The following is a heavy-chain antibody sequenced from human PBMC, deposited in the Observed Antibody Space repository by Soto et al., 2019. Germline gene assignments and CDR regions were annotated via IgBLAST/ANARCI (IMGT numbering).Heavy chain of an antibody. V-gene: IGHV3-48*01. CDR1: GFTFSSYS. J-gene: IGHJ1*01. CDR2: ISGSSGTI. D-gene: IGHD2-15*01. CDR3: ARDDGYCAGVSCYFVYSQH. Sequence: PGGSLRLSCAASGFTFSSYSMNWVRQAPGKGLEWISYISGSSGTIYYADSVKGRFTISRDNAKNSLYLQMTSLRAEDTAVYYCARDDGYCAGVSCYFVYSQHWGQGTLVTVSS.